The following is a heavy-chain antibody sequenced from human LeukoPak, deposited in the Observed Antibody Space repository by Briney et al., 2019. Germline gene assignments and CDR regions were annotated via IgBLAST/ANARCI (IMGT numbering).Heavy chain of an antibody. D-gene: IGHD2-15*01. CDR3: ARVLRSSGGSYPSRY. V-gene: IGHV1-8*01. Sequence: ASVKVSCKASGYTFTSYDINWVRQATGQGLEWMGWMNPNSGNTGYAQKFQGRVTMTRNTSISTAYMELSSLGSEDTAVYYCARVLRSSGGSYPSRYWGQGTLVTVSS. CDR2: MNPNSGNT. CDR1: GYTFTSYD. J-gene: IGHJ4*02.